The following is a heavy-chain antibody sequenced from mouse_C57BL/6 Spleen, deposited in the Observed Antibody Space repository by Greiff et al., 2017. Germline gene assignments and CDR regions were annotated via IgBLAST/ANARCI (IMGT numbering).Heavy chain of an antibody. V-gene: IGHV1-69*01. D-gene: IGHD2-3*01. CDR3: ARSGDGYPDY. CDR2: IDPSDSYT. Sequence: QVQLQQPGAELVMPGASVKLSCKASGYTFTSYWMHWVKQRPGQGLEWIGEIDPSDSYTNYNQKFKGKSTLTVDKSSSTAYMQLSSLTSEDSAVXYCARSGDGYPDYWGQGTTLTVSS. CDR1: GYTFTSYW. J-gene: IGHJ2*01.